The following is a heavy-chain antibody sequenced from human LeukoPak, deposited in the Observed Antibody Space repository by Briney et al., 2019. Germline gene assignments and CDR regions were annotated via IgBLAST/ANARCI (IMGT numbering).Heavy chain of an antibody. D-gene: IGHD3-22*01. CDR2: IYYSGST. CDR3: ARQGYDSSGYYLLSPYLDY. CDR1: GGSISSSSYY. V-gene: IGHV4-39*01. Sequence: PSETLSLTCTVSGGSISSSSYYWGWIRQPPGKGLEWIGSIYYSGSTYYNPSLKSRVTISVDTSKNQFSLKLSSVTAADTAVYYCARQGYDSSGYYLLSPYLDYWGQGTLVTVSS. J-gene: IGHJ4*02.